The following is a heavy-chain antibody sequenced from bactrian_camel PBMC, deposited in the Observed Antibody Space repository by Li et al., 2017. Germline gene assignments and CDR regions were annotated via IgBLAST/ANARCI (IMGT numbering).Heavy chain of an antibody. Sequence: HVQLVESGGDSVQPGGSLRLSCAASGYSASAYCLAWFRQIPGKARGGVAAIGTNGVSRLADSVKGRFTISRDNAKTTLYLQMNDLKPEDAAMYYCATGVYCAHELVPAEYDIWGQGTQVTVS. CDR3: ATGVYCAHELVPAEYDI. V-gene: IGHV3S1*01. D-gene: IGHD6*01. J-gene: IGHJ4*01. CDR1: GYSASAYC. CDR2: IGTNGVSR.